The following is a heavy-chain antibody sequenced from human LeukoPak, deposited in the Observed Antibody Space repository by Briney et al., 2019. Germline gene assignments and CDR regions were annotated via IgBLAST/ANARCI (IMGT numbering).Heavy chain of an antibody. CDR2: VSNSGVST. CDR1: XXXXSTYX. Sequence: GGXLRLXXXXXXXXXSTYXXNWVXQAPGKGLEWISGVSNSGVSTNYADSVKGRFTISRDNSKNMLYLQMNGLRAEDTAVYYCAKDWNPSPNWFGPWGQGTLVIVSS. V-gene: IGHV3-23*01. CDR3: AKDWNPSPNWFGP. D-gene: IGHD1-1*01. J-gene: IGHJ5*02.